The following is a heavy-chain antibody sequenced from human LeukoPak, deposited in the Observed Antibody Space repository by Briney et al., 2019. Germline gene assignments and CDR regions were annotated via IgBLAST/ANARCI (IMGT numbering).Heavy chain of an antibody. D-gene: IGHD4-23*01. V-gene: IGHV3-9*01. CDR3: AKVSGYGGNSPFDY. CDR2: ISWNSGSI. J-gene: IGHJ4*02. Sequence: PGGSLRLSCAASGFTFDDYAMEWVRQAPGKGLEWDSGISWNSGSIGDADSVKGRFTISRYNAKNSLYLQMNSLRAEDTALYYCAKVSGYGGNSPFDYWGQGTLVTVSS. CDR1: GFTFDDYA.